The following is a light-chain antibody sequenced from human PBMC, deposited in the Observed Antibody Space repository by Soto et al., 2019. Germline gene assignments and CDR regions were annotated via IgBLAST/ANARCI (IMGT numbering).Light chain of an antibody. Sequence: QSVLTQPPSVSGAPRQRVTNSCTGSSSNIGAGYDVHWYQQLPGAAPKLLIYFNTNRPSGVPDRFSGSKSGTSASLALTGLQAEAEADYDCQSYDSSLSGSGVVFGGGTKLTVL. J-gene: IGLJ2*01. CDR2: FNT. CDR1: SSNIGAGYD. CDR3: QSYDSSLSGSGVV. V-gene: IGLV1-40*01.